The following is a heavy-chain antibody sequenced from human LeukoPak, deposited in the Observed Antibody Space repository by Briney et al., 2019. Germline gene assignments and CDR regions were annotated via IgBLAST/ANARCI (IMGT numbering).Heavy chain of an antibody. V-gene: IGHV3-74*01. Sequence: PGGSLTLTCAASGFTFSPYWMHWVRQAPGKGLVWVSRLNGDGSSTGYADSVKGRFTISRDNAKNTVYLQMNSLTAEDTAVYFCARDRTHARHVWGRGTTVTVSS. J-gene: IGHJ6*02. CDR2: LNGDGSST. CDR3: ARDRTHARHV. CDR1: GFTFSPYW.